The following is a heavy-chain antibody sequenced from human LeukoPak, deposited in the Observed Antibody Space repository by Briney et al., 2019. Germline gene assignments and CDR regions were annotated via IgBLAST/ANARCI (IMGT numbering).Heavy chain of an antibody. D-gene: IGHD6-13*01. V-gene: IGHV3-15*01. CDR3: STYRSSAASY. CDR1: GFTFSDAW. CDR2: IKSKTDGGTT. Sequence: GGSLRLSRAASGFTFSDAWMCWVRQAPGKGLEWVGRIKSKTDGGTTDYAAPVKGRFTISRDDSKTTLYLQMDSLKTEDTAVYYCSTYRSSAASYWGQGTLVTVSS. J-gene: IGHJ4*02.